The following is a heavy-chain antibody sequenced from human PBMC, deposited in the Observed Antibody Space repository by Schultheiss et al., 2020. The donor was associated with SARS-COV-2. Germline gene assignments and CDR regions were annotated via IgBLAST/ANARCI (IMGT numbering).Heavy chain of an antibody. J-gene: IGHJ4*02. V-gene: IGHV4-59*12. CDR2: IYYSGSS. CDR3: ARDLGGNRDY. Sequence: SETLSLTCTVSGGSISSYYWSWIRQPPGKGLEWIGYIYYSGSSSYNPSLRSRVTISVDTSKNQFSLKLSSVTAGDTAVYYCARDLGGNRDYWGQGTLVTVSS. CDR1: GGSISSYY. D-gene: IGHD4-23*01.